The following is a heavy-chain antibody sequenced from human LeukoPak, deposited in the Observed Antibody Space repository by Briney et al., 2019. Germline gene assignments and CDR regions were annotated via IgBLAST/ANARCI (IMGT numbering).Heavy chain of an antibody. CDR1: GFIFDNYG. J-gene: IGHJ4*02. CDR3: ARDSSGHYGLSDQ. D-gene: IGHD3-22*01. V-gene: IGHV3-20*04. CDR2: VNGNGGNP. Sequence: GGSLRLSCVGSGFIFDNYGMSWVRQAPGKGLEWVSGVNGNGGNPGYADSVRGRFTISRDNSKNSLYLEMSSLRVEDTAFYYCARDSSGHYGLSDQWGQGTLVTVSS.